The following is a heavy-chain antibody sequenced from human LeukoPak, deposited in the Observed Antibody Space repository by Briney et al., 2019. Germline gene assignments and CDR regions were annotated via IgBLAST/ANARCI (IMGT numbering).Heavy chain of an antibody. V-gene: IGHV1-69*16. CDR2: IIPIIGTA. J-gene: IGHJ5*02. Sequence: SVNLSCKSSGGTFSSYTICWVRHAPGQGLEWMRGIIPIIGTANYAQKFKGRVTITTDEATSTAYMELSSLRSEDTAVYYSASTYDSSGYYSPSWFDPWGQGTLVTVSS. CDR1: GGTFSSYT. CDR3: ASTYDSSGYYSPSWFDP. D-gene: IGHD3-22*01.